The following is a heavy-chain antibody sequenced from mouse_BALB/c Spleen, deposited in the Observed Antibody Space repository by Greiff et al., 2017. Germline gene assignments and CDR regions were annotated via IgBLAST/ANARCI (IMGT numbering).Heavy chain of an antibody. V-gene: IGHV5-17*02. J-gene: IGHJ2*01. CDR3: ARSGELVYFDY. D-gene: IGHD4-1*01. CDR2: ISSGSSTI. Sequence: EVQRVESGGGLVQPGGSRKLSCAASGFTFSSFGMHWVRQAPEKGLEWVAYISSGSSTIYYADTVKGRFTISRDNPKNTLFLQMTSLRSEDTAMYYCARSGELVYFDYWGQGTTLTVSS. CDR1: GFTFSSFG.